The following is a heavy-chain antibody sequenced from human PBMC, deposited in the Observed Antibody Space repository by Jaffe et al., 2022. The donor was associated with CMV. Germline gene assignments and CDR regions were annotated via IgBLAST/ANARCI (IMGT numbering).Heavy chain of an antibody. Sequence: QVQLQESGPGLVKPSGTLSLTCAVSGGSISSSNWWSWVRQPPGKGLEWIGEIYHSGSTNYNPSLKSRVTISVDKSKNQFSLKLSSVTAADTAVYYCARAPNSYGSGSYMKRWFDPWGQGTLVTVSS. CDR3: ARAPNSYGSGSYMKRWFDP. D-gene: IGHD3-10*01. CDR2: IYHSGST. V-gene: IGHV4-4*02. J-gene: IGHJ5*02. CDR1: GGSISSSNW.